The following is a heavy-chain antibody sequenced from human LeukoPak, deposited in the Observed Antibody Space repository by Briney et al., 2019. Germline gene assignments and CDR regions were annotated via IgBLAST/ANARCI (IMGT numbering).Heavy chain of an antibody. J-gene: IGHJ4*02. D-gene: IGHD6-13*01. CDR3: AKDHSSSWYDY. CDR1: GFTFSNYG. CDR2: ISYDGSNK. V-gene: IGHV3-30*18. Sequence: GGSLRLSCAASGFTFSNYGMHWVRQAPGKGLEWVAVISYDGSNKYYADSVKGRFTISRDNSKNTLYLQMNSLRAEDTAVYYCAKDHSSSWYDYWGQGTLVTVSS.